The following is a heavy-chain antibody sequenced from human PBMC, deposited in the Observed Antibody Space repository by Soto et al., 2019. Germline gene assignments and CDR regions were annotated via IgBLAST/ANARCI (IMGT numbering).Heavy chain of an antibody. V-gene: IGHV3-74*01. CDR3: ALFGVLIYPEA. CDR1: GFTFSNYW. D-gene: IGHD2-8*01. Sequence: EVQLVESGGGSVQPGGSLRLSCAASGFTFSNYWMHWVRQAPGKGLVWVSRINSDGTNTDYADYVKGRFTISRDNAKNTLYLHMLSLRAEDTAVSYCALFGVLIYPEAWGQGTLVTVSS. CDR2: INSDGTNT. J-gene: IGHJ5*02.